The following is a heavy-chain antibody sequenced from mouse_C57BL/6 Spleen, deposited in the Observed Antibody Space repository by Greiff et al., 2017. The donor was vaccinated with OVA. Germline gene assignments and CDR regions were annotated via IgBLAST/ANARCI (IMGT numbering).Heavy chain of an antibody. CDR1: GYTFTSYW. CDR3: TRRMVAAAGYFDY. D-gene: IGHD2-3*01. V-gene: IGHV1-5*01. Sequence: EVKLQQSGTVLVRPGASVKMSCKTSGYTFTSYWMHWVKQRPGQGLEWIGAIYPGNSDTSYNQKFKGKAKLTAVTSASTAYMELSSLTNEDSAVYYCTRRMVAAAGYFDYWGQGTTLTVSS. J-gene: IGHJ2*01. CDR2: IYPGNSDT.